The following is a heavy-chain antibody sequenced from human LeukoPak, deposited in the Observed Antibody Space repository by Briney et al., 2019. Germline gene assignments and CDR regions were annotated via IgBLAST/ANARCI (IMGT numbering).Heavy chain of an antibody. V-gene: IGHV3-73*01. Sequence: PGGSLRLPCAASGFTFSGSAMHWVRQASGKGLEWVGRIRSKANSYATAYAASVKGRFTISRDDSKNTAYLQMNSLKTEDTAVYYCTRPYYDILTGYDLWGQGTLVTVSS. CDR3: TRPYYDILTGYDL. CDR2: IRSKANSYAT. CDR1: GFTFSGSA. J-gene: IGHJ4*02. D-gene: IGHD3-9*01.